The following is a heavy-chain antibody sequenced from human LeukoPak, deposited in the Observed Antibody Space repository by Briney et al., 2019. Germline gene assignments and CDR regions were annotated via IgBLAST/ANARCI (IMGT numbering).Heavy chain of an antibody. J-gene: IGHJ4*02. CDR1: GGSISSYY. V-gene: IGHV4-4*07. D-gene: IGHD3-16*01. Sequence: SSETLSLTCTVSGGSISSYYWSWIRQPAGKGLEWIGRIYTSGSTNYNPSLKSRVTMSVDTPKNQFSLKLSSVTAADTAGYYCARGNYGGSFDYWGQGTLVTVSS. CDR3: ARGNYGGSFDY. CDR2: IYTSGST.